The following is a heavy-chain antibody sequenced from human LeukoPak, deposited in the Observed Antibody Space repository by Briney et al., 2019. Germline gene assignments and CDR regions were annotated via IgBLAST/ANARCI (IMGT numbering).Heavy chain of an antibody. J-gene: IGHJ3*02. D-gene: IGHD5-24*01. CDR3: AKKMDDAFDI. CDR2: ISDSGGST. CDR1: GFPFSSYA. V-gene: IGHV3-64D*09. Sequence: PGGSLRLSCSASGFPFSSYAMHWVRQAPGKGLEYVSAISDSGGSTYYADSVKGRFTISRDNSKNTLYLQMSSLRAEDTAVYYCAKKMDDAFDIWGQGTMVTVSS.